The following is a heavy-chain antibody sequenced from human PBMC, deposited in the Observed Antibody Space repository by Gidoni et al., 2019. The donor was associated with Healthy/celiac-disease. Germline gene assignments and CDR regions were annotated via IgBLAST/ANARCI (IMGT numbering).Heavy chain of an antibody. CDR2: GSGGST. CDR3: AKDRLPAASCFDY. D-gene: IGHD2-2*01. J-gene: IGHJ4*02. V-gene: IGHV3-23*01. Sequence: GSGGSTYYADAVKGRFTISRDNSKNTLYLQMNSLRAEDTAVYYCAKDRLPAASCFDYWGQGTLVTVSS.